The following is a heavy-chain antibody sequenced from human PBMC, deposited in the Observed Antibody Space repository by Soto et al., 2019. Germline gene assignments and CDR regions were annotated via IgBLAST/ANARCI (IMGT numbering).Heavy chain of an antibody. J-gene: IGHJ4*02. CDR1: GGTFSSYA. D-gene: IGHD3-16*02. Sequence: GASVKVSCKASGGTFSSYAISWVRQAPGQGLEWMGGIIPIFGTANYAQKFQGRVTITADESTSTAYMELSSLRSEDTAVYYCASSDLDYDYVWGSYRSYFDYWGQGTLVTVSS. V-gene: IGHV1-69*13. CDR3: ASSDLDYDYVWGSYRSYFDY. CDR2: IIPIFGTA.